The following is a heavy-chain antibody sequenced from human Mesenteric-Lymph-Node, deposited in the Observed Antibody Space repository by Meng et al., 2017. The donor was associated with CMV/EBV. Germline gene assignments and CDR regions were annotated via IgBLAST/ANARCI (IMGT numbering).Heavy chain of an antibody. V-gene: IGHV3-21*06. D-gene: IGHD2-2*01. CDR3: AREGLCAGPSCRAFDI. CDR1: GFLFRTYT. J-gene: IGHJ3*02. CDR2: INIGGNYL. Sequence: GGSLRLSCAASGFLFRTYTMHWVRQAPGRGLEWVSSINIGGNYLHYADSVRGRFTISRDSAKNSLSLHMNNLRADDAAVYYCAREGLCAGPSCRAFDIWGQGTLVTVSS.